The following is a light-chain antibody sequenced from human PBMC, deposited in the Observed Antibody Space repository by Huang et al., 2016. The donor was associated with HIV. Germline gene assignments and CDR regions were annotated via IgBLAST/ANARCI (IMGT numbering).Light chain of an antibody. CDR1: QRVSSSY. CDR3: QQYGSSHT. CDR2: GAS. Sequence: EIVLTQSPGTLSLSPGERATLSCRASQRVSSSYLACYQQKPGQAPRLLIYGASSRATGIPDRFSGSGSGTDFTLTISRLEPEDFAVYYCQQYGSSHTFGGGTKVEIK. J-gene: IGKJ4*01. V-gene: IGKV3-20*01.